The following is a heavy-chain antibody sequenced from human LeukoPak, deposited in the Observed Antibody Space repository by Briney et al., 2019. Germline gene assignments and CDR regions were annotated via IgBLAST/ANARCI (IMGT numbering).Heavy chain of an antibody. CDR3: ASYYDSSGYFDY. CDR2: INHSGST. J-gene: IGHJ4*02. D-gene: IGHD3-22*01. CDR1: GGSFSGYY. V-gene: IGHV4-34*01. Sequence: SETLSLTCAVYGGSFSGYYWSWIRQPPGKGLEWIGEINHSGSTNYNPSLKSRVTISVDTSKNQFSLKLSSVTAADTAVYYCASYYDSSGYFDYWGQGTLVTVSS.